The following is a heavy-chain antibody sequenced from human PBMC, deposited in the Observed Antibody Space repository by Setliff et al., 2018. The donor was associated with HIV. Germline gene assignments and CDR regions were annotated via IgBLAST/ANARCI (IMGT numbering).Heavy chain of an antibody. J-gene: IGHJ4*02. CDR2: INHSGST. CDR3: VRATYDYVWGTYRH. CDR1: GAPISSGRYY. Sequence: SETLSLTCTVSGAPISSGRYYWSWIRQPPGKGLEWIGEINHSGSTNYNPSLKSRVTISVDTSKNQFSLKLSSVTAADTAVYYCVRATYDYVWGTYRHWGQGTLVTVSS. V-gene: IGHV4-39*07. D-gene: IGHD3-16*02.